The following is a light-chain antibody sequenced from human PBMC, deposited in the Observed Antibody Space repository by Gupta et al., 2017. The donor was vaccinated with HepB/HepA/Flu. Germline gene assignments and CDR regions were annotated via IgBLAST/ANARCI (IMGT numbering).Light chain of an antibody. V-gene: IGLV1-47*01. CDR2: RNN. CDR1: SSTIGSNY. CDR3: AAWDDSRIGYV. J-gene: IGLJ1*01. Sequence: QSVLTQPPSASGTPGQRVTISCSGSSSTIGSNYVYWYQQLPGTAPKLLIYRNNPRPSGVPDRFSGSKSGTSASLAISGLLAEDDADYYCAAWDDSRIGYVFGTGTKVTVL.